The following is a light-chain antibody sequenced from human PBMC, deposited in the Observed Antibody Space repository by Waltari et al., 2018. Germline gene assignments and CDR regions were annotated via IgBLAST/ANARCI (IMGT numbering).Light chain of an antibody. V-gene: IGKV3-20*01. Sequence: EIVLTQSPGTLSLSPGGRATPSGRARQSFRGSYLAWYKQKPGQAPRLLIYGASNRATGIPDRFSGSGSGTDFTLTISRLEPEDFAVYYCQQHGTSPLTFGGGTKVEIK. CDR2: GAS. J-gene: IGKJ4*01. CDR3: QQHGTSPLT. CDR1: QSFRGSY.